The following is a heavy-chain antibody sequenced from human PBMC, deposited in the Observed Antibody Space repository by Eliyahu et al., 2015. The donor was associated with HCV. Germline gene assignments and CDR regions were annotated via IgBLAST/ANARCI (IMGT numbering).Heavy chain of an antibody. Sequence: QVQLEQSGGEVKKPGASVKVSCKAXGYTXGSXXIXWXXQAPGQGLEWMGWISAYNGNTXYAQTLQGRITMTTDTSTSTAYMEMRSLRSDDTAVYYCARDSAQYYDFWSGYYDAYYGMDVWGQGTTVTVSS. V-gene: IGHV1-18*01. J-gene: IGHJ6*02. D-gene: IGHD3-3*01. CDR1: GYTXGSXX. CDR3: ARDSAQYYDFWSGYYDAYYGMDV. CDR2: ISAYNGNT.